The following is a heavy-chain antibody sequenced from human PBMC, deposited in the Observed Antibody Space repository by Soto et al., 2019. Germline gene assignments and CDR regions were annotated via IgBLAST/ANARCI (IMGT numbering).Heavy chain of an antibody. V-gene: IGHV3-30-3*01. D-gene: IGHD2-21*01. J-gene: IGHJ5*02. CDR3: TRPTCDGGNCYFDH. CDR1: GFVFGSYA. CDR2: IMYDGNTE. Sequence: GGSLRLSWAASGFVFGSYAMHWVRQAPGKGLEWVAVIMYDGNTEYYADSVKGRFTLSRDNSKNILSVQMNSLRAEDKAVYYCTRPTCDGGNCYFDHWGRGTLVTVSS.